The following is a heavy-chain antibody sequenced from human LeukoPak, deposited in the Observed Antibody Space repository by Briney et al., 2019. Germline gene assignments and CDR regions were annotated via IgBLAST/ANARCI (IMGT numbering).Heavy chain of an antibody. Sequence: GGSLSLSCAVSGFIFSNYAMNWVRQAPGKGLEWVSAISGSGDSTYYADSVKGRFTISRDNSKNTLSLQMNSLRAEDTAVYYCAKDHDYYASGPIWGQGTMVTASS. J-gene: IGHJ3*02. V-gene: IGHV3-23*01. CDR1: GFIFSNYA. CDR2: ISGSGDST. CDR3: AKDHDYYASGPI. D-gene: IGHD3-10*01.